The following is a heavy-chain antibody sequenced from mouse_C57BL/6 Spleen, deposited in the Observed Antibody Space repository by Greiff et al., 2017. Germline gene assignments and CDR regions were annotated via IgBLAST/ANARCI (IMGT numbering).Heavy chain of an antibody. J-gene: IGHJ2*01. CDR3: ASGRVRLFDY. V-gene: IGHV1-50*01. CDR2: IDPSDSYT. Sequence: QVQLQQPGAELVKPGASVKLSCKASGYTFTSYWMQWVKQRPGQGLEWIGEIDPSDSYTNYNQKFKGKATLTVDTSSSTAYMQLSSLTSEDSAVYDCASGRVRLFDYWGQGTTLTVSS. CDR1: GYTFTSYW. D-gene: IGHD3-2*02.